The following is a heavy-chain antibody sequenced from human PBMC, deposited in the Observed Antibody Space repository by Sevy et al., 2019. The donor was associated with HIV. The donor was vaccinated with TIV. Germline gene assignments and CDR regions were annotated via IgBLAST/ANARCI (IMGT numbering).Heavy chain of an antibody. J-gene: IGHJ4*02. CDR2: INGNSDAI. Sequence: GGSLRLSCAASGFTFSTYSMNWVRQAPGKGLEWISYINGNSDAIYYADSLRGRFTISRDNAQNSLYLQMNSLRDEDTAVYYCARDFVYASDYWGQGTLVTVSS. CDR3: ARDFVYASDY. D-gene: IGHD2-8*01. V-gene: IGHV3-48*02. CDR1: GFTFSTYS.